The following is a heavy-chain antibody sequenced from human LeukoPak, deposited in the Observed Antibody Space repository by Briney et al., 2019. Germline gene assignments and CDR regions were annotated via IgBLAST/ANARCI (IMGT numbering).Heavy chain of an antibody. CDR3: ARVREVPAAMFLDY. D-gene: IGHD2-2*01. J-gene: IGHJ4*02. Sequence: SETLSLTCAVYGGSFSGYYWIWIRQPPGKGLEWIGEINHSGSTNYNPSLKSRVTISVDRSKNQFSLKLSSVTAADTAVYYCARVREVPAAMFLDYWGQGTLVTVSS. V-gene: IGHV4-34*01. CDR1: GGSFSGYY. CDR2: INHSGST.